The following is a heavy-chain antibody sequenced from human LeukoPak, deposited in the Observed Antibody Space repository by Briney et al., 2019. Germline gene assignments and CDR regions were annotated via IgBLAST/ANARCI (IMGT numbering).Heavy chain of an antibody. Sequence: TSETLSLTCTVSGGSVSSYYWSWIRQPPGKGLEWIGYIYNSENTKYNPSLESRVTISVDTSKNQFFLKLSSVTAADTAVYYCARVRYYDSSGRYYFDYWGQGTLVTVSS. CDR3: ARVRYYDSSGRYYFDY. CDR1: GGSVSSYY. V-gene: IGHV4-59*02. J-gene: IGHJ4*02. CDR2: IYNSENT. D-gene: IGHD3-22*01.